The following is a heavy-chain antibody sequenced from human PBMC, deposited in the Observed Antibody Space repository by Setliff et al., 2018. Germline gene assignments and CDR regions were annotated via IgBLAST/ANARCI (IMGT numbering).Heavy chain of an antibody. Sequence: ASVKVSCKASGYTFSSYYIHWVRQAPGQGLEWLGVINPSGESTNYAQKFQGRVNMTRDTSTSTAYMELRSLKSEDAAIYYCARQDILTSYYMFDYWGQGTLVTVSS. D-gene: IGHD3-9*01. CDR3: ARQDILTSYYMFDY. CDR2: INPSGEST. CDR1: GYTFSSYY. V-gene: IGHV1-46*01. J-gene: IGHJ4*02.